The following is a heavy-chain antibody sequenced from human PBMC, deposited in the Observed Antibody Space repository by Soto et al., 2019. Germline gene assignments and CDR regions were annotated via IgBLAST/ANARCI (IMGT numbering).Heavy chain of an antibody. CDR1: GYTFTSYG. Sequence: GAPVKVSCKASGYTFTSYGISWVRQAPGQGLEWMGWISAYNGNTNYAQKLQGRVTMTTDTSTSTAYMELRSLRPDDTAVYYCARDTVAGLFDYWGQGTLVTVSS. J-gene: IGHJ4*02. CDR3: ARDTVAGLFDY. CDR2: ISAYNGNT. D-gene: IGHD6-19*01. V-gene: IGHV1-18*04.